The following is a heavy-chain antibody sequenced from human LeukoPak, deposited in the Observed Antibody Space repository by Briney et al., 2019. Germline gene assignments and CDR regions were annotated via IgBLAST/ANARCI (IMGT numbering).Heavy chain of an antibody. V-gene: IGHV3-30*18. CDR2: ISYDGSNK. CDR1: GFTFSSYG. D-gene: IGHD2-21*02. J-gene: IGHJ4*02. CDR3: AKDPLPLCGGDCYSYFDY. Sequence: GGSLRLSCAASGFTFSSYGMHWVRQAPGKGLEWVAVISYDGSNKYYADSVKGRFTISRDNSKNTLYLQMNSLRAEDTAVYYCAKDPLPLCGGDCYSYFDYWGQGTLVIVSS.